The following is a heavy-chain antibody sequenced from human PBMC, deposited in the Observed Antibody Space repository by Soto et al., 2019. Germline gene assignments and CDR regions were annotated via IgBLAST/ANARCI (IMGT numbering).Heavy chain of an antibody. V-gene: IGHV1-69*06. CDR2: IIPIFGTA. D-gene: IGHD3-3*01. CDR1: GGTFSGYA. CDR3: ARVARITIFGVVTPDAFDI. J-gene: IGHJ3*02. Sequence: SVKVSCKASGGTFSGYAISWVRQAPGQGLEWMGGIIPIFGTANYAQKFQGRVTITADKSTSTAYMELSSLRSEDTAVYYCARVARITIFGVVTPDAFDIWGQGTMVTVSS.